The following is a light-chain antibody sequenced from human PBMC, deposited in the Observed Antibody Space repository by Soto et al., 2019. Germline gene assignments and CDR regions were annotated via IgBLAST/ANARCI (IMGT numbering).Light chain of an antibody. V-gene: IGLV2-8*01. Sequence: QSVLTQPPSASGSPGQSVTISRTGTSSDVGSCNCVSWYQQYPGKAPKLMIYEVNKRPSGVPDRFSGSKSGNTASLTVSGLQAEDEADYYCSSYAGSNNFPYVFGTGTKV. J-gene: IGLJ1*01. CDR1: SSDVGSCNC. CDR2: EVN. CDR3: SSYAGSNNFPYV.